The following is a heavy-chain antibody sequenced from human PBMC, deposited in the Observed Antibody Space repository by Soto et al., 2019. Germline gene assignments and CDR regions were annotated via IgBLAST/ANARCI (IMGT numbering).Heavy chain of an antibody. D-gene: IGHD1-1*01. CDR1: GYTLTELS. V-gene: IGHV1-24*01. J-gene: IGHJ4*02. CDR3: ATGLEGASAIDY. Sequence: ASVKVSCKVSGYTLTELSMHWVRQAPGKGLEWMGGFDPEDGETIYAQKFQGRVTMTEDTSTDTAYMELSSLRSEDTAVYYCATGLEGASAIDYWGQGTLVTVS. CDR2: FDPEDGET.